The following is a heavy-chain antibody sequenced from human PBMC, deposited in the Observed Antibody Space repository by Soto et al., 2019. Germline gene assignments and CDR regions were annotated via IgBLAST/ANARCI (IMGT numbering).Heavy chain of an antibody. CDR1: GGSINSYY. D-gene: IGHD4-4*01. V-gene: IGHV4-4*07. CDR2: VTSSGKT. J-gene: IGHJ5*02. Sequence: QVPLQGSGPGLVKPSETLSLMCSVSGGSINSYYWGWIRQPAGKGLEWIGRVTSSGKTIYNPSLGSRVIMSVDTSKNQFSLSLTSVTAADPAVYYCVRDAYTNRFDVWGQGAQVTVSS. CDR3: VRDAYTNRFDV.